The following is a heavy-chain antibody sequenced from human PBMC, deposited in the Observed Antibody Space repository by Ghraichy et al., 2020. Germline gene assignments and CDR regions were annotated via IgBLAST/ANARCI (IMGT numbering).Heavy chain of an antibody. D-gene: IGHD3-10*01. J-gene: IGHJ4*02. CDR2: FDPEDGET. V-gene: IGHV1-24*01. Sequence: ASVKVSCKVSGYTLTELSMHWVRQAPGKGLEWMGGFDPEDGETIYAQKFQGRVTMTEDTSTDTAYMELSSLRSEDTAVYYCATGGLLWFGELSMNDYWGQGTLVTVSS. CDR1: GYTLTELS. CDR3: ATGGLLWFGELSMNDY.